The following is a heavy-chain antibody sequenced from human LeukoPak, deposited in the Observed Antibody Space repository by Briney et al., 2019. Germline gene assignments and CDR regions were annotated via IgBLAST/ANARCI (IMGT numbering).Heavy chain of an antibody. CDR2: INAGNGNT. J-gene: IGHJ4*02. V-gene: IGHV1-3*01. Sequence: ASVKVSCKASGYTFTSYAMHWVRQAPGQRHEWMGWINAGNGNTKYSQKFQGRVTITRDTSASTAYMELSSLRSEDTAVYYCASPNYDILTGFWWTEPYYFDYWGQGTLATVSS. CDR1: GYTFTSYA. D-gene: IGHD3-9*01. CDR3: ASPNYDILTGFWWTEPYYFDY.